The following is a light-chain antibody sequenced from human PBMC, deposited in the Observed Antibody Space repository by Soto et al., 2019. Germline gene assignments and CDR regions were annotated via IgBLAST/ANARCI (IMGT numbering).Light chain of an antibody. CDR2: AAS. CDR1: ESISRW. CDR3: QQYDNWPPWT. V-gene: IGKV1-5*01. Sequence: DIEITQSPSTLSASVGDRVTITCRASESISRWLAWYQQKPGKAPRLLIYAASTLQSGVPSRFSGSGSGTEFTLTISSLQSEDFAVYYCQQYDNWPPWTFGPGTKVDIK. J-gene: IGKJ1*01.